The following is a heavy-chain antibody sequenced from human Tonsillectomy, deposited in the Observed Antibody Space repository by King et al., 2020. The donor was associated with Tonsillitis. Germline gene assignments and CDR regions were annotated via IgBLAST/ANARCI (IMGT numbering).Heavy chain of an antibody. V-gene: IGHV4-39*01. CDR2: IYYSGST. J-gene: IGHJ4*02. CDR1: GGSISSSRYY. Sequence: QLQESGPGLVKPSETLSLTCTVSGGSISSSRYYWGWIRQPPGKGLEWIGSIYYSGSTYYNPSLKSRVTISVDTSKNQFSLRLSSVTAADTAVYYCAGGHYDYVWGSYSSSGEFAYWGQGTLVTVSS. D-gene: IGHD3-16*01. CDR3: AGGHYDYVWGSYSSSGEFAY.